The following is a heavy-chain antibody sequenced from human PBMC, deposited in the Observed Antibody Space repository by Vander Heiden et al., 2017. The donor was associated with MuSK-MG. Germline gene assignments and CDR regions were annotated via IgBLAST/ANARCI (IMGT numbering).Heavy chain of an antibody. CDR2: IKQDGSEK. CDR3: ARSYTIYNYYMDV. J-gene: IGHJ6*03. Sequence: EVQLVESGGGLVQPGGSLRLSCAASGFTFSSYWMSWVRQAPGKGLEWVANIKQDGSEKYYVDSVKGRFTISRDNAKNSLYLQMNSLRAEDTAVYYCARSYTIYNYYMDVWGKGTTVTVSS. CDR1: GFTFSSYW. D-gene: IGHD1-1*01. V-gene: IGHV3-7*01.